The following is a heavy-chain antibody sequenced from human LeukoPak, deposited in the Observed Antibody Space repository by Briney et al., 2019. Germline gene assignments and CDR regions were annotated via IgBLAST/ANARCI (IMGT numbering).Heavy chain of an antibody. V-gene: IGHV3-53*01. D-gene: IGHD3-22*01. Sequence: GGSLRLSCAASGFTVSNNSLSWVRQAPGKGLEWVSVIYSGGSTYYADSVKGRFTISRDNSKNTLYLQMNSLRAEDTAVYYCARGPPRMIVPIHWPQGTLVTVSS. CDR2: IYSGGST. J-gene: IGHJ4*02. CDR1: GFTVSNNS. CDR3: ARGPPRMIVPIH.